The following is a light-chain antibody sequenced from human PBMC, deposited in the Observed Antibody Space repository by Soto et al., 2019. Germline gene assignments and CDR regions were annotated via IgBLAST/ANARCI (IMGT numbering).Light chain of an antibody. CDR1: QSVSSSY. CDR3: QQYGSSIT. V-gene: IGKV3-20*01. J-gene: IGKJ5*01. Sequence: IVLTQSPGTLSLSPGERATLSCRASQSVSSSYLAWYQQKPGQAPRLLIYGASSRATGIPGRFSGSGSGTDFTLTISRLEPEDFAVYYCQQYGSSITFGQGTRLEIK. CDR2: GAS.